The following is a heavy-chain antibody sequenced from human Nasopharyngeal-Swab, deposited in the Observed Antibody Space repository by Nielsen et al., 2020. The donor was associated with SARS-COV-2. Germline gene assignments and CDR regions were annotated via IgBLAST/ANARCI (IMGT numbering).Heavy chain of an antibody. CDR1: GFNFASFA. D-gene: IGHD2/OR15-2a*01. V-gene: IGHV3-23*01. Sequence: GGSLRLSCAASGFNFASFAMTWVRQAPGKGLEWVSTIGTSDDTYYTDSVKGRFAISRDNSKNKVYLQMDSLRPGDTALYYCAKTFLIAPRTYDYWGQVTLVTVSS. CDR2: IGTSDDT. CDR3: AKTFLIAPRTYDY. J-gene: IGHJ4*02.